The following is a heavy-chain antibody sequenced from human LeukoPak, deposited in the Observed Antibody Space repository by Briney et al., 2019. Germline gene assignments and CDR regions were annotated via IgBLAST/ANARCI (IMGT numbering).Heavy chain of an antibody. CDR1: GYSFTSYW. V-gene: IGHV5-10-1*01. Sequence: PGESLKISCKGSGYSFTSYWISWVRQMPGKGLEWMGRIDPSDSYTNYSPSFQGHVTISVDKSISTAYLQWSSLKALDTAMYYCARRLQRHFDYWGQGTLVTVSS. D-gene: IGHD2-15*01. CDR3: ARRLQRHFDY. J-gene: IGHJ4*02. CDR2: IDPSDSYT.